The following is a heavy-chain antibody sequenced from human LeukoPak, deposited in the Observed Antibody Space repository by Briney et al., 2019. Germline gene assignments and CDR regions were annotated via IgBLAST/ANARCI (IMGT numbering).Heavy chain of an antibody. J-gene: IGHJ4*02. Sequence: SETLSLTCTVSGGSINNNYWSWIRQPPGKDLEYIGYIFSTGTTDYNPSLRSRLTISVDMSKNQFSLKLTSVTPADTAVYYCARVVHHGYSDYWGQGTLVTVSS. CDR1: GGSINNNY. D-gene: IGHD3-22*01. CDR3: ARVVHHGYSDY. V-gene: IGHV4-59*01. CDR2: IFSTGTT.